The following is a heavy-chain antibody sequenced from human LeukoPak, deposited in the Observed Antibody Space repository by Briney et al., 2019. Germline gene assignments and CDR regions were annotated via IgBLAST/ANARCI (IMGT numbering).Heavy chain of an antibody. V-gene: IGHV3-53*05. Sequence: GGSLRLSCAASGFTVNSNYMSWVRQAPGKGLEWVSVIYSGGTTYYADSVRGRFTISRVNSKNTLYLQMNSLRGEDTSIYYCARCSGYGMDVWGQGTTVAVSS. J-gene: IGHJ6*02. CDR1: GFTVNSNY. D-gene: IGHD3-10*02. CDR3: ARCSGYGMDV. CDR2: IYSGGTT.